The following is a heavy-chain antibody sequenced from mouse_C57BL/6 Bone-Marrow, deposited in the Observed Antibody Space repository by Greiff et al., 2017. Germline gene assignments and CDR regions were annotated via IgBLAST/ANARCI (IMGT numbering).Heavy chain of an antibody. J-gene: IGHJ4*01. V-gene: IGHV1-69*01. D-gene: IGHD1-1*02. CDR3: AREGLCLDYAMDY. Sequence: QVQLKQPGAELVMPGASVKLSCKASGYTFTSYWMHWVKQRPGQGLEWIGEIDPSDSYTNYNQKFKGKATLTVDKSSSTAYMQLSSLTSEDSAVYYCAREGLCLDYAMDYWGQGTSGTVSS. CDR2: IDPSDSYT. CDR1: GYTFTSYW.